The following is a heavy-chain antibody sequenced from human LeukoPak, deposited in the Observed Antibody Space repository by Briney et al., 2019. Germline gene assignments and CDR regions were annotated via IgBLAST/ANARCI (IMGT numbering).Heavy chain of an antibody. V-gene: IGHV3-30*04. Sequence: PGRSLRLSCAASGFTFSSYARHWVRQAPGKGMEWVAFILYDGSNKYYADFVKGRFTISRHNSKNTLYLQMTSLRAEDTAVYYCARGAYSSSWSNFDYLGPGNPVNVSS. CDR1: GFTFSSYA. D-gene: IGHD6-13*01. J-gene: IGHJ4*02. CDR3: ARGAYSSSWSNFDY. CDR2: ILYDGSNK.